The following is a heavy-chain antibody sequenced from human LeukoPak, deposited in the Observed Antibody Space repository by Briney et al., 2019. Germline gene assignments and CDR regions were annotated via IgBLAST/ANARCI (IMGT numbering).Heavy chain of an antibody. CDR2: IYFSGST. Sequence: PSETLSLTCTVSGGSISSGSYYWGSIRQPPGKGLEWIGSIYFSGSTYYNPSLKSRVTISVDTSKNQFSLKLSSVTAADTAVYYCARSYGSGSYYTLFDPWGQGTLVTVSS. D-gene: IGHD3-10*01. J-gene: IGHJ5*02. CDR3: ARSYGSGSYYTLFDP. CDR1: GGSISSGSYY. V-gene: IGHV4-39*01.